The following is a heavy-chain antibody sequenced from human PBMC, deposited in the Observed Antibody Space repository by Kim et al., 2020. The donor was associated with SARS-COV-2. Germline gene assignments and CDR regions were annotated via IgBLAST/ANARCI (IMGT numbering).Heavy chain of an antibody. Sequence: GGPLRLSCAASGFTFSSYGMHWVRQAPGKGLEWVAVISYDGSNKYYADSVKGRFTISRDNSKNTLYLQMNSLRAEDTAVYYCAKAMQFGAYGMDVWGQGTTVTVSS. CDR3: AKAMQFGAYGMDV. D-gene: IGHD3-10*01. V-gene: IGHV3-30*18. CDR1: GFTFSSYG. CDR2: ISYDGSNK. J-gene: IGHJ6*02.